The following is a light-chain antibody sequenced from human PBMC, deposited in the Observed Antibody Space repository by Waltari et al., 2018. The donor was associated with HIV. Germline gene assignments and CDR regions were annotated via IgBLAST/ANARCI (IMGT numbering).Light chain of an antibody. Sequence: QSALTQPASVSGSPGQSITISCTGTSSDVGDYNYVSCFQQHPGKVPKLLIYEVSNRPSGVSYRFSGSKSGHTASLTISVLQAEDEADYYCASYTSTSARVFGGGTKVTVL. CDR2: EVS. CDR3: ASYTSTSARV. CDR1: SSDVGDYNY. V-gene: IGLV2-14*01. J-gene: IGLJ3*02.